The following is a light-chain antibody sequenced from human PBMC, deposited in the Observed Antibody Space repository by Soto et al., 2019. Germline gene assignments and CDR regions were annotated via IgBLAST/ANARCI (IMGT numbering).Light chain of an antibody. V-gene: IGLV2-14*03. J-gene: IGLJ1*01. CDR2: DVN. Sequence: QSALTQPASVSGSPGQSVTISCTGTSSDVGGYNFVSWYQQHPGKVPKLMIFDVNRRPSGVSDRFSGSKSGNTASLTISVLQAEDEGDYYCCSYTSSSTHVFGSRTKLTVL. CDR1: SSDVGGYNF. CDR3: CSYTSSSTHV.